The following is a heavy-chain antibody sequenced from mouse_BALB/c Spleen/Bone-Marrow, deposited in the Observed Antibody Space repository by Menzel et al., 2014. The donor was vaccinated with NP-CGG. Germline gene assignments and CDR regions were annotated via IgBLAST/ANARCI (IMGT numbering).Heavy chain of an antibody. CDR1: GFTFTDYY. CDR3: ARDENVGIYWYFDV. Sequence: DVKLVESGGGLVQPGGSLRLSCAASGFTFTDYYISWVRQPPGKALEWLGFIRNKVKGYTTDYSASVKGRFTISRDNSQSISYLQMNTLRAEDSATCYCARDENVGIYWYFDVWGAGTTVTVSS. J-gene: IGHJ1*01. CDR2: IRNKVKGYTT. V-gene: IGHV7-3*02.